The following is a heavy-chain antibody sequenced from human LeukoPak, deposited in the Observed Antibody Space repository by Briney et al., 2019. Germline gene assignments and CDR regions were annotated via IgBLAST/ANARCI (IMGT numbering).Heavy chain of an antibody. V-gene: IGHV1-18*01. D-gene: IGHD3-3*01. CDR3: ARSLHYDFWSGYYPH. Sequence: ASVKVSCKASGYTFTSYGISWVRQAPGQGLEWMGWISAYNGNTNYAQKFQGRVTMTRDTSISTAYMELSRLRSDDTAVYYCARSLHYDFWSGYYPHWGQGTLVTVSS. CDR2: ISAYNGNT. J-gene: IGHJ4*02. CDR1: GYTFTSYG.